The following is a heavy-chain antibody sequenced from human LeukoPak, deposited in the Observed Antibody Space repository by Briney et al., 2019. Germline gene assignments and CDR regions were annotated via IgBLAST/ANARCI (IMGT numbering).Heavy chain of an antibody. D-gene: IGHD3-16*01. V-gene: IGHV4-30-2*01. CDR1: GGSISSGGYS. CDR3: ASSKGGRSDY. CDR2: IYRSGST. J-gene: IGHJ4*02. Sequence: SQTLSLTCAVSGGSISSGGYSWSWIRQPPGKGLEWIGYIYRSGSTYYNPSLKSRVTISVDRSKNQFSLKLSSVTAADTAVYYCASSKGGRSDYWGQGTLVTVSS.